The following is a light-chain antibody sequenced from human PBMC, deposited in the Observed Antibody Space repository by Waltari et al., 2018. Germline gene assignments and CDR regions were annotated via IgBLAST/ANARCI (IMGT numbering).Light chain of an antibody. CDR2: SAS. CDR3: QETYSSPPST. J-gene: IGKJ1*01. V-gene: IGKV1-39*01. Sequence: DIQVTQSSSSLSAAVGDRVSITCRPSQSIGNYLNWYQQKPGKAPKLLIYSASSLQSGVPSRFSGSGSGTDFTLTITSLQPEDFAIYYCQETYSSPPSTFGQGTKVESK. CDR1: QSIGNY.